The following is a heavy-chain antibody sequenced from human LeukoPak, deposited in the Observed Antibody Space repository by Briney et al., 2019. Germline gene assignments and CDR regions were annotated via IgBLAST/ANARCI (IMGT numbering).Heavy chain of an antibody. CDR1: GGTFSRFT. V-gene: IGHV1-69*13. CDR2: ITPIFGTA. Sequence: ASVKVSCKASGGTFSRFTISWVRQAPGQGFEWMGGITPIFGTANFAQKFQGRVSITADESTSTAFMELSSLRSEDTAVYYCARGRMAGTYVFDSWGQGTLVTVSS. J-gene: IGHJ4*02. CDR3: ARGRMAGTYVFDS. D-gene: IGHD6-19*01.